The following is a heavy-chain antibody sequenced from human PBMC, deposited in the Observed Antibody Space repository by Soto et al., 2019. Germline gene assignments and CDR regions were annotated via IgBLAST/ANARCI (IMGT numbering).Heavy chain of an antibody. V-gene: IGHV3-30-3*02. CDR1: GFTFSTNA. CDR3: AKQFHGWSYYFDH. J-gene: IGHJ4*02. D-gene: IGHD6-19*01. Sequence: QVPLVESGGGVVQPGRSLRLSCAASGFTFSTNAMHWVRQAPGKGLEWVAVISYEGSTTYYADSVKGRFTIARDNSKNTLYLQMNSLRAEDTAVYYSAKQFHGWSYYFDHWGQGTLVTVSS. CDR2: ISYEGSTT.